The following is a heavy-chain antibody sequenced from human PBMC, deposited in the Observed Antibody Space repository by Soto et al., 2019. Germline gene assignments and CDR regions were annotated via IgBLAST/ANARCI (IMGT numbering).Heavy chain of an antibody. D-gene: IGHD3-3*01. CDR3: AKDWAGRVVRDAFDI. V-gene: IGHV3-23*01. J-gene: IGHJ3*02. CDR2: ISGSGGST. CDR1: GFTFSSYA. Sequence: GGSLRLSCAASGFTFSSYAMNWVRQAPAKGLEWVSAISGSGGSTYYADSVKGRFTISRDNSKKTVYLQMNSLRAEDTAVYYCAKDWAGRVVRDAFDIWGQGTMVTVSS.